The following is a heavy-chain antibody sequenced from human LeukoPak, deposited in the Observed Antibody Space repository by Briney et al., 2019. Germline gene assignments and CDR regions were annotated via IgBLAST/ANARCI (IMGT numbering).Heavy chain of an antibody. Sequence: GGSLRLSCAASGFTFSNYWMHWVRQAPGKGLVWVSRINSDGRSTNYADSVKGRFTISRDNAKNTLYLQMNSLRAEATAVYYCARGADSGYSSDNWGQGTLVSVSS. D-gene: IGHD3-9*01. CDR3: ARGADSGYSSDN. CDR1: GFTFSNYW. V-gene: IGHV3-74*01. CDR2: INSDGRST. J-gene: IGHJ4*02.